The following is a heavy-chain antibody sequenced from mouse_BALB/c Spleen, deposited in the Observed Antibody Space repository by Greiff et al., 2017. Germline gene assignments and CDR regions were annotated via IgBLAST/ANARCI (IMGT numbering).Heavy chain of an antibody. CDR3: ARQGLRDYFDY. V-gene: IGHV5-6*01. CDR1: GFTFSSYG. D-gene: IGHD3-1*01. J-gene: IGHJ2*01. Sequence: VQLQQSGGDLVKPGGSLKLSCAASGFTFSSYGMSWVRQTPDKRLEWVATISSGGSYTYYPDSVKGRFTISRDNAKNTLYLQMSSLKSEDTAMYYCARQGLRDYFDYWGQGTTLTVSS. CDR2: ISSGGSYT.